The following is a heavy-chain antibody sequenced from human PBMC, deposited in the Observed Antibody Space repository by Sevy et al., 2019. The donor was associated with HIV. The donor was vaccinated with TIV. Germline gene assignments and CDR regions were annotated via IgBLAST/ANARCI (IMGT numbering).Heavy chain of an antibody. V-gene: IGHV4-34*01. J-gene: IGHJ3*02. CDR1: GGSFSGYY. CDR2: INHGGST. D-gene: IGHD2-2*01. CDR3: ARHCSSISYAHVFDI. Sequence: SETLSLTCAVYGGSFSGYYWSWIRQPPGKGLEWIGEINHGGSTNYNPSLKSRVTISLDTSKNQFSLKLTSMTAADTALYYCARHCSSISYAHVFDIWGQGTMVTVSS.